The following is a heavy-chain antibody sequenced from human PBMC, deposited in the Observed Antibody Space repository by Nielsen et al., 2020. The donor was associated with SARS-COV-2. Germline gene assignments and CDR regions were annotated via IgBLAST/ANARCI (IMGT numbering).Heavy chain of an antibody. V-gene: IGHV3-9*01. CDR2: ISWNSGSI. D-gene: IGHD6-19*01. J-gene: IGHJ4*02. CDR1: GFTFDDYA. CDR3: AKDSSPATYSGWFDY. Sequence: GGSLRLSCAASGFTFDDYAMHWVRQAPGKGLEWVSGISWNSGSIGYADSVKGRFTISRDNAKNSLYLQMNSLRAEDTALYYCAKDSSPATYSGWFDYWGQGTLVTVSS.